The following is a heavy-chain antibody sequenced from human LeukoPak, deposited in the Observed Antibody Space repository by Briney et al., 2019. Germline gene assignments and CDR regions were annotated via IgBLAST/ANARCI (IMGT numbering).Heavy chain of an antibody. J-gene: IGHJ4*02. Sequence: SQTLSLTCAISGDSVSSNTSAWTWIRQSPSRGLEWLGRTYYRSKWYNDYEVSVKSRITINPDTSKNQFFLQLNSVTPEDTAVYYCAREYLGGYLIYWGQGTMVTVSS. V-gene: IGHV6-1*01. CDR1: GDSVSSNTSA. D-gene: IGHD3-16*02. CDR3: AREYLGGYLIY. CDR2: TYYRSKWYN.